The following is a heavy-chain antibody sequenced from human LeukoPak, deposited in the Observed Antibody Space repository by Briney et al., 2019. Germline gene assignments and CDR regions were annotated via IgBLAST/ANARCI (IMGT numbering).Heavy chain of an antibody. CDR3: ARDASIVVVVAATCPDY. CDR1: GFTFSSYG. D-gene: IGHD2-15*01. Sequence: GGSLRLSCAASGFTFSSYGMHWVRQAPGKGLEWVAVISYDGSNKYCADSVKGRFTISRDNSKNTLYLQMNSLRAEDTAVYYCARDASIVVVVAATCPDYWGQGTLVTVSS. V-gene: IGHV3-30*03. J-gene: IGHJ4*02. CDR2: ISYDGSNK.